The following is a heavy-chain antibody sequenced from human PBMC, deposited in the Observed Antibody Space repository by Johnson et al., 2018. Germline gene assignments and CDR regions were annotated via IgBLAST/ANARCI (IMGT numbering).Heavy chain of an antibody. Sequence: VQLLESGGGLVQPGGSLRLSCAASGFSFSDHYMSWIRQAPGKGLEWVSYISSSGSTIYYADSVKGRFTISRDNAKNLLYLQMNSLRAEDTAVYYCARDLGGGHWSFQHWGQGTLVTVSS. CDR2: ISSSGSTI. CDR3: ARDLGGGHWSFQH. V-gene: IGHV3-11*04. D-gene: IGHD1-26*01. CDR1: GFSFSDHY. J-gene: IGHJ1*01.